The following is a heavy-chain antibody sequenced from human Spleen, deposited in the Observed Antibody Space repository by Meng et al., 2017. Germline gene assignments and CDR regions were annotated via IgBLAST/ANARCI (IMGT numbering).Heavy chain of an antibody. D-gene: IGHD2-21*01. CDR3: VRDENISLGKLFGDY. CDR1: GYPFTAYY. CDR2: IIPNSGDT. V-gene: IGHV1-2*06. J-gene: IGHJ4*02. Sequence: QVQLVHSGAEVKEPGASVKVSCKPSGYPFTAYYIHWVRQAPGQGLEWMGHIIPNSGDTLYAPKFQGRVSMTADTSIGTAYVELSGLRSDDTAIYYCVRDENISLGKLFGDYWGQGTLVTVSS.